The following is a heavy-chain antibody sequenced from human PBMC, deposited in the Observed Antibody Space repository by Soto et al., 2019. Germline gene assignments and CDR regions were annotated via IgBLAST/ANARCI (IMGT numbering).Heavy chain of an antibody. J-gene: IGHJ4*02. CDR1: GFSLRTPGMR. CDR3: AHRPSGWYLFDY. D-gene: IGHD6-19*01. V-gene: IGHV2-70*04. CDR2: VDWNDEK. Sequence: SGPTLVNPTQTLTLTCTVAGFSLRTPGMRVSWLRQPPGKALEWLGRVDWNDEKVYNTSLTTRLTISKDTSKKWVVLTLTNVDPVDTATYYCAHRPSGWYLFDYWGQGTLVTVSS.